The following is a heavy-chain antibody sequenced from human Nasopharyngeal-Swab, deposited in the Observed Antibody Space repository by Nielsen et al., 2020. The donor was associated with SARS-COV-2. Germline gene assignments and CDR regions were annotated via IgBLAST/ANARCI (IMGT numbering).Heavy chain of an antibody. D-gene: IGHD4-17*01. CDR1: GFPFSSYA. J-gene: IGHJ5*02. Sequence: GGSLRLSCVASGFPFSSYAISWVRQTPGKGLEWLSVISGSGSTTSYADSVKGRFTISRDNSKSTCHLQMNSLRTDDTAVYYCAKDRMTTMPMTIYHWGQGTQVTVSS. CDR2: ISGSGSTT. V-gene: IGHV3-23*01. CDR3: AKDRMTTMPMTIYH.